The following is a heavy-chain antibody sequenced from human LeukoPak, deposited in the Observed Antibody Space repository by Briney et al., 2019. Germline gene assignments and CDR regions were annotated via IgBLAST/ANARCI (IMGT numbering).Heavy chain of an antibody. J-gene: IGHJ6*03. V-gene: IGHV1-69*13. CDR3: AVYSSSSYYYYYMDV. Sequence: ASVKVSCKASGGTFSSYAISCVRQAPGQGLEWMGGIFPIFGTANYAQKFQGRVTITADESTSTAYMELSSLRSEDTAVYYCAVYSSSSYYYYYMDVWGKGTTVTVSS. D-gene: IGHD6-6*01. CDR2: IFPIFGTA. CDR1: GGTFSSYA.